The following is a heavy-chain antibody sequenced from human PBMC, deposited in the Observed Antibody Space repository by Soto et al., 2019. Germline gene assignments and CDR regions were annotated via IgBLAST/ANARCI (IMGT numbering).Heavy chain of an antibody. CDR1: GYSFTSHW. J-gene: IGHJ5*02. CDR3: ARPIGYCSSTSCNGWFDP. CDR2: IYPGDSDT. D-gene: IGHD2-2*01. V-gene: IGHV5-51*01. Sequence: GESLKISCKGSGYSFTSHWIGWVRQMPGKGLEWMGIIYPGDSDTRYSPSFQGQVTISADKSISTAYLQWSSLKASDTAMYYCARPIGYCSSTSCNGWFDPWGQGTLVTVSS.